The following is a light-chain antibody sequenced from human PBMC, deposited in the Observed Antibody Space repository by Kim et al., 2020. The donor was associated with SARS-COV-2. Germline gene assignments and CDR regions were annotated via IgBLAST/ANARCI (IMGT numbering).Light chain of an antibody. CDR1: QGIYSY. CDR3: QQYNIYPYT. J-gene: IGKJ2*01. CDR2: GAS. V-gene: IGKV1-16*02. Sequence: DIQMTQSPSSLSASVGDRVTITCRASQGIYSYLAWFQQKPGKAPKSLIYGASSLQSGVPSKFSGSGSGTDFTLTINSLQPEDFATYYCQQYNIYPYTFGQGTKLEI.